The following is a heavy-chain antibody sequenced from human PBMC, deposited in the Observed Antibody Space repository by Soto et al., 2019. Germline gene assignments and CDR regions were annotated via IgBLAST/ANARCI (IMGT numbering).Heavy chain of an antibody. V-gene: IGHV3-23*01. CDR1: GFTFSTSV. CDR2: ISGSGHNT. Sequence: GGSLRLSCEASGFTFSTSVMNWVRLAPGKGLEWVSTISGSGHNTFYADSVKGRFLISRDNSKNTVHLQMNSLRAEDAAMYYCASRRGGGYYYFDYWGQGALVTVSS. CDR3: ASRRGGGYYYFDY. J-gene: IGHJ4*02. D-gene: IGHD3-3*01.